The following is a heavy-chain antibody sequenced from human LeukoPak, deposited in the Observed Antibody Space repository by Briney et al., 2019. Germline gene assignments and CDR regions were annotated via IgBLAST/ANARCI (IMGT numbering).Heavy chain of an antibody. Sequence: SVTPSLTCTVSGGSISSYYWSWIRQPPGKGLEWIGYIYYSGSTNYNPSLKSRVTISVDTSKNQFSLKLSSVTAADTAVYYCATSLEGVAAAGIDYWGQGTLVTVSS. V-gene: IGHV4-59*01. CDR1: GGSISSYY. CDR3: ATSLEGVAAAGIDY. D-gene: IGHD6-13*01. J-gene: IGHJ4*02. CDR2: IYYSGST.